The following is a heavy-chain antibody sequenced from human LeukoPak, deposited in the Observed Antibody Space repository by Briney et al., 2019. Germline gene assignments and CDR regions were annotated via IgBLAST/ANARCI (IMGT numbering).Heavy chain of an antibody. V-gene: IGHV1-69*13. J-gene: IGHJ6*03. CDR3: ARTRGYSGYENHYYYYYMDV. CDR2: IIPIFGTA. CDR1: GGTFSSYA. D-gene: IGHD5-12*01. Sequence: SVKVSCKASGGTFSSYAISWVRQAPGQGLEWMGGIIPIFGTANYAQKFQGRVTITADESTTTAYMELSSLRSEDTAVYYCARTRGYSGYENHYYYYYMDVWGKGTTVTISS.